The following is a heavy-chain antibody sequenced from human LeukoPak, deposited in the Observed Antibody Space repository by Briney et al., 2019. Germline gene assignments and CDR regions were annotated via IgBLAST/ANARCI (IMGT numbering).Heavy chain of an antibody. CDR2: IYTGGTT. Sequence: GGSLRLSCAASGFTVSSNHMNWVRQAPGKGLEWVSAIYTGGTTYYADSVKGRFTISRDTSKNTLYLQMNSLRAEDTAAYYCARDVSTRLPQSGGLDVWGQGTTVTVSS. D-gene: IGHD2/OR15-2a*01. CDR3: ARDVSTRLPQSGGLDV. V-gene: IGHV3-66*01. J-gene: IGHJ6*02. CDR1: GFTVSSNH.